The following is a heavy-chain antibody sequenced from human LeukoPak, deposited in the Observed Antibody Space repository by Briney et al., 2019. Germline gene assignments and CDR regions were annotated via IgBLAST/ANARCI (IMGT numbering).Heavy chain of an antibody. CDR3: ARERIYGSGSYYNWFDP. V-gene: IGHV4-39*07. J-gene: IGHJ5*02. CDR2: IYYSGST. D-gene: IGHD3-10*01. CDR1: GGSNSSSSYY. Sequence: SETLSLTCTVSGGSNSSSSYYWGWIRQPPGKGLEWIGSIYYSGSTYYNPSLKSRVTISVDTSKNQFSLKLSSVTAADTAVYYCARERIYGSGSYYNWFDPWGQGTLVTVSS.